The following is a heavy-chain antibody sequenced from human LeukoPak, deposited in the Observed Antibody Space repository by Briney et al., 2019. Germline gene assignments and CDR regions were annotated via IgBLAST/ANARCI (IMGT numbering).Heavy chain of an antibody. V-gene: IGHV3-66*02. J-gene: IGHJ4*02. Sequence: PGGSLRLSCAASGFTVSRNYMTWIRQAPGEGLEWVSVIYGGGTTLYANSVKGRFTIFRDSSKNTLSLQMNSLRVEDTAVYYCATGGNSFFDHWGQGTLVTVSS. D-gene: IGHD1-1*01. CDR2: IYGGGTT. CDR1: GFTVSRNY. CDR3: ATGGNSFFDH.